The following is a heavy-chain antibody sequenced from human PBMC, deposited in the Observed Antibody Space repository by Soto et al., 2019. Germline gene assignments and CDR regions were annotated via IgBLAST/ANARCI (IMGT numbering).Heavy chain of an antibody. CDR2: IDPSDSYT. CDR1: GYSFTSYR. CDR3: ARGDEAFYGMDV. Sequence: GESLKISCKGSGYSFTSYRISWVRQMPGKGLEWMGRIDPSDSYTNYSPSFRGHVTISADKSISTAYLQWSSLKASDTAMYYCARGDEAFYGMDVWGQGTTVTVSS. V-gene: IGHV5-10-1*01. J-gene: IGHJ6*02.